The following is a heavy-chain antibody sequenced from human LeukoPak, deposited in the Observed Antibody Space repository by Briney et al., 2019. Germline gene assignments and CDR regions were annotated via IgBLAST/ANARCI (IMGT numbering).Heavy chain of an antibody. J-gene: IGHJ4*02. Sequence: ASVKVSCRVSGYSLTDLSMRWVRQAPGKGLEWMGGFDPGNGETIFTKNFQGRVTITVGTSTDTAHMALSSLRSEDTAVYYCTGGTFYRLLDYWGQGTLVTVSS. CDR3: TGGTFYRLLDY. V-gene: IGHV1-24*01. CDR1: GYSLTDLS. D-gene: IGHD2/OR15-2a*01. CDR2: FDPGNGET.